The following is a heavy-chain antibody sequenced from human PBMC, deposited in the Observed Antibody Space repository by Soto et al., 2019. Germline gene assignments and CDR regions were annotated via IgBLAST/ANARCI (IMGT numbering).Heavy chain of an antibody. D-gene: IGHD6-6*01. CDR2: TYYRSKWYN. V-gene: IGHV6-1*01. Sequence: PSQTLSLTCATSGDSVSSNSAAWNWIRQSPSRGLEWLGRTYYRSKWYNDYAVSVKSRITINPDTSKSQFSLQLNSVTPEDTAVYYCARDSSSSWSPGYYYGMDVWGQGTTVTVSS. J-gene: IGHJ6*02. CDR1: GDSVSSNSAA. CDR3: ARDSSSSWSPGYYYGMDV.